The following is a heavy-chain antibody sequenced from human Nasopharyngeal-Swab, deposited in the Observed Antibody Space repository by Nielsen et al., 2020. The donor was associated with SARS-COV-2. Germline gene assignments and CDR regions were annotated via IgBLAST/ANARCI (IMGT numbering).Heavy chain of an antibody. J-gene: IGHJ6*03. CDR3: ARVRYGDSTGYYYYYTDV. Sequence: SETLSLTCAVYGGSFSGYYWSWIRRPPGKGLEWIGEINHSGSTNYNPSLKSRVTISVDTSKNQFSLKLSSVTAADTAVYYCARVRYGDSTGYYYYYTDVWGKGTTVTVSS. D-gene: IGHD4-17*01. CDR2: INHSGST. CDR1: GGSFSGYY. V-gene: IGHV4-34*01.